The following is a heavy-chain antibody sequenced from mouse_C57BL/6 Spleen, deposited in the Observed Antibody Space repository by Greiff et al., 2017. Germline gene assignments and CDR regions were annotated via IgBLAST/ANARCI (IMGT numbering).Heavy chain of an antibody. D-gene: IGHD5-5*01. J-gene: IGHJ4*01. V-gene: IGHV1-76*01. Sequence: QVQLKQSGAELVRPGASVKLSCKASGYTFTDYYINWVKQRPGQGLEWIARIYPGSGNTYCNEKFKGKATLTAEKSSSTAYMQLSSLTSEDSAVYFCARKGLPSMDYWGQGTSVTVSS. CDR2: IYPGSGNT. CDR3: ARKGLPSMDY. CDR1: GYTFTDYY.